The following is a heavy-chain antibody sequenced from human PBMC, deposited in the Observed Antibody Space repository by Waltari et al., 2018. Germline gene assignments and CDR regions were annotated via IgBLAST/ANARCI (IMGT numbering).Heavy chain of an antibody. CDR1: GFTFSSYW. CDR3: ARDMRGPVGQRPPWYFDL. D-gene: IGHD2-15*01. CDR2: SNGHASST. J-gene: IGHJ2*01. Sequence: EVQLVESGGGLVQPGGSLRLSCAASGFTFSSYWMHWVRQAPGKGLVLVSGSNGHASSTSYAASVKGRFTISRDNAKNTLYLQMNSLRAEDTAVYYCARDMRGPVGQRPPWYFDLWGLGILVTVSS. V-gene: IGHV3-74*01.